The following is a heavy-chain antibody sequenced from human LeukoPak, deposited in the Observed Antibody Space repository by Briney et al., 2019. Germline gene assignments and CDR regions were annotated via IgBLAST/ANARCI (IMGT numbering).Heavy chain of an antibody. CDR2: INPNSGGT. D-gene: IGHD6-19*01. J-gene: IGHJ3*02. CDR3: ARGIAVAGTAFDI. V-gene: IGHV1-2*04. Sequence: ASVKVSCKASGYTFTGYYMHWVRQAPGQGLEWMGWINPNSGGTNYAQKFQGWVTMTRDTSISTAYMGLSRPRSDDTAVYYCARGIAVAGTAFDIWGQGTMVTVSS. CDR1: GYTFTGYY.